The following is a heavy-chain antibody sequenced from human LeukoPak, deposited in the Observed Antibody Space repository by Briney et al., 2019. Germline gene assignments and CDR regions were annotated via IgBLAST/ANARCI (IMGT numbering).Heavy chain of an antibody. D-gene: IGHD2-2*01. J-gene: IGHJ5*02. CDR2: IKQDGSEK. Sequence: SGGSLRLSCAASGFTFSSYWMSWVRQAPGKGLEWVANIKQDGSEKYYVDSVKGRFTISRDNAKNSLYLQMSSLRAEDTAVYYCASAIYCSSTSCHPWFDPWGQGTLVTVSS. V-gene: IGHV3-7*01. CDR1: GFTFSSYW. CDR3: ASAIYCSSTSCHPWFDP.